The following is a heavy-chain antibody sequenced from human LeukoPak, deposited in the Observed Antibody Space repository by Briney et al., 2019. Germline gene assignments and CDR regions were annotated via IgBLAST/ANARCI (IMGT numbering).Heavy chain of an antibody. CDR1: GDSISLYY. V-gene: IGHV4-59*12. J-gene: IGHJ4*02. Sequence: SETLSLTCTVSGDSISLYYWSWIRQPPGKGLEWIGYIYHSGSTYYNPSLKSRVTISVDRSKNQFSLKLSSVTAADTAVYYCARLVAATGNFDYWGQGTLVTVSS. D-gene: IGHD6-13*01. CDR3: ARLVAATGNFDY. CDR2: IYHSGST.